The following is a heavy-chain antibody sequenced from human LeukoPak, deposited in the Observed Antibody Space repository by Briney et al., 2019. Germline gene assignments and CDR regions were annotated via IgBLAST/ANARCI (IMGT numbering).Heavy chain of an antibody. CDR2: IKEDGSEK. CDR1: GFTFSTYW. Sequence: GGSLRLSCAASGFTFSTYWVSWVRQAPGKGLEWVANIKEDGSEKYYGDSVKGRFTISRDNAKNSLYLEMNSLRVEDTAVYYCARDSSGYQWGQGTLVTVSS. V-gene: IGHV3-7*01. J-gene: IGHJ4*02. D-gene: IGHD3-22*01. CDR3: ARDSSGYQ.